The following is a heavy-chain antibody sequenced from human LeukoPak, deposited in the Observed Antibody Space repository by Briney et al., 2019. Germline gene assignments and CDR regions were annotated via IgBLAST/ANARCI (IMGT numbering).Heavy chain of an antibody. D-gene: IGHD6-13*01. Sequence: GGSLRLSCAASGFTVSSNYMSWVRQAPGKGLEWVSVIYSGGSTYYADSVKGRFTISRDNSKNTLYLQMNSLRAGDTAVYYCARAGYSSTWYSRYFDLWGRGTLVTVSS. J-gene: IGHJ2*01. CDR3: ARAGYSSTWYSRYFDL. V-gene: IGHV3-53*01. CDR2: IYSGGST. CDR1: GFTVSSNY.